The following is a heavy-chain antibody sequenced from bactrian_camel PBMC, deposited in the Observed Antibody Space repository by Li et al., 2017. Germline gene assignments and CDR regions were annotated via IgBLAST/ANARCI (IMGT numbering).Heavy chain of an antibody. J-gene: IGHJ4*01. CDR2: IYSDGSNT. CDR3: AATSGTCRCLGY. CDR1: GFTFSCYG. Sequence: VQLVESGGGLVQPGGSLRLSRAASGFTFSCYGMSWVRQAPGKGLEWVSGIYSDGSNTYYADSVKGRFTISTDNAKNTLYLQMNSLKPEDTAVYYCAATSGTCRCLGYWGQGTQVTVS. D-gene: IGHD5*01. V-gene: IGHV3S7*01.